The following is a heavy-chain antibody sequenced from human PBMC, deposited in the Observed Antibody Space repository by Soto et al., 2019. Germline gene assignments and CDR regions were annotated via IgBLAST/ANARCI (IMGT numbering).Heavy chain of an antibody. CDR1: GFTFSSYG. D-gene: IGHD2-21*02. J-gene: IGHJ5*02. CDR2: IWYDGSNK. Sequence: GGSLRLSCAASGFTFSSYGMHWVRQAPGKGLEWVAVIWYDGSNKYYADSVKGRFTISRDNSKNTLYLQMNSLRAEDTAVYYCARVPAYCGGDCFTIPWFDPWGQGTLVTDSS. CDR3: ARVPAYCGGDCFTIPWFDP. V-gene: IGHV3-33*01.